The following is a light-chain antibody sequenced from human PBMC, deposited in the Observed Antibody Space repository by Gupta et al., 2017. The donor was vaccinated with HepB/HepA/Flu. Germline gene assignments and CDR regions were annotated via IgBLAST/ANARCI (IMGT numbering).Light chain of an antibody. V-gene: IGKV2-28*01. CDR1: QSLLHSNGYNY. CDR3: KQALQART. Sequence: DIVMTQSPLSLPVTPGEPASISCRSSQSLLHSNGYNYLDWYLQKPGQSPQLLIYLGSNRASGVPDLFSGSGSGTDFTLNISRVEAEDVGVYYCKQALQARTFGPGTKVDIK. J-gene: IGKJ3*01. CDR2: LGS.